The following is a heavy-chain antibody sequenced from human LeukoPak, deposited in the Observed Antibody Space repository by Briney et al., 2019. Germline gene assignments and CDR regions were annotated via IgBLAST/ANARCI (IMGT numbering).Heavy chain of an antibody. CDR3: AADPPDSGSDFDY. V-gene: IGHV1-58*01. CDR2: IVVGSGNT. CDR1: GFTFTSSA. J-gene: IGHJ4*02. D-gene: IGHD5-12*01. Sequence: SVKVSCKASGFTFTSSAVQWVRQARGQRLEWIGWIVVGSGNTNYAQKFQERVTITRDMSTSTAYMELSSLRSEDTAVYYCAADPPDSGSDFDYWGQGTLVTVSS.